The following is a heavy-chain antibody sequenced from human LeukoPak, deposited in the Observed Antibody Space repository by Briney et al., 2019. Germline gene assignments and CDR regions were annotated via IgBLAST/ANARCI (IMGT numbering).Heavy chain of an antibody. CDR2: SINNSSTI. D-gene: IGHD3-10*01. Sequence: TSGSLRLSCAASGFTFSSDSMNGCRQAPGKKRLECSDSINNSSTIYYADSLKSRVTISIDNSKGSLYLQMNNLRTEDTALYYCAKDKAQAYYASGSLVLWGQGTLVTVSS. CDR3: AKDKAQAYYASGSLVL. CDR1: GFTFSSDS. V-gene: IGHV3-48*04. J-gene: IGHJ4*02.